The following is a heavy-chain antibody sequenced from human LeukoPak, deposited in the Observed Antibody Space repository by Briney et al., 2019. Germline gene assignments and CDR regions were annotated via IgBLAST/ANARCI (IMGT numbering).Heavy chain of an antibody. Sequence: SETLSLTCAVSGGFIITTNWWSWVRQPPGKGLEWIGEVHLNGATHYNPSLGSRVSMSIDKSKNHMSLKLTSVTAADTAIYYCTRESGAFSPFGFWGQGTLVTVSS. J-gene: IGHJ4*02. CDR2: VHLNGAT. V-gene: IGHV4-4*02. CDR1: GGFIITTNW. CDR3: TRESGAFSPFGF. D-gene: IGHD1-26*01.